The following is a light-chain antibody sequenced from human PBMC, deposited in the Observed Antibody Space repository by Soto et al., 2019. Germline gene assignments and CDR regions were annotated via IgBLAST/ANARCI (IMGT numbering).Light chain of an antibody. J-gene: IGKJ5*01. V-gene: IGKV3-15*01. CDR1: QSISSN. CDR2: GAS. Sequence: EIVMTQSPATLSLSPGERATLSCRATQSISSNLAWYLQKPGQAPRLLISGASTRATGIPARFSGGGSGTEFTLTISSLQSEDFAVYYCQQYNEWPITFGQGTRLEIK. CDR3: QQYNEWPIT.